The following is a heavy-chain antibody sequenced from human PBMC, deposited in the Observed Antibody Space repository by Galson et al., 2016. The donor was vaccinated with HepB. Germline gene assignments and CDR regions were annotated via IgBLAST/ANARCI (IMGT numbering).Heavy chain of an antibody. J-gene: IGHJ4*02. Sequence: SLRLSCAASGFTFSAYALSWVRQTPGKGLEWVTAISGSGRDTFYADSVKGRFTVSRDNSKKTLFLHMSSLSAEDTAVYHCAKEKGVRGMGYFDSWGQGTLVAVSS. CDR2: ISGSGRDT. V-gene: IGHV3-23*01. D-gene: IGHD3-10*01. CDR3: AKEKGVRGMGYFDS. CDR1: GFTFSAYA.